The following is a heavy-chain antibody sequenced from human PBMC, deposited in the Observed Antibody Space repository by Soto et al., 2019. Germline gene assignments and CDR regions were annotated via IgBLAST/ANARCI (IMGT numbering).Heavy chain of an antibody. Sequence: ASVKVSCKASGGTFSSYAISWVRQAPGQGLEWMGGIIPIFGTANYAQKFQGRVTITADESTSTAYMELSSLRSEDTAVYYCARVEHYGSGSPDRGQGTLVTVSS. J-gene: IGHJ4*02. V-gene: IGHV1-69*13. D-gene: IGHD3-10*01. CDR2: IIPIFGTA. CDR1: GGTFSSYA. CDR3: ARVEHYGSGSPD.